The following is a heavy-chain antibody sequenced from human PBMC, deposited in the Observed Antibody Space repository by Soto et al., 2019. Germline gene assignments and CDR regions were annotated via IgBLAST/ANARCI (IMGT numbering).Heavy chain of an antibody. V-gene: IGHV4-59*01. CDR2: VYYSGNT. D-gene: IGHD3-16*01. CDR3: AKHVDNWGAPYYFDS. Sequence: SETLSLTCTISGGSISNYYWTWIRQTPGKGLEWIGYVYYSGNTNYNPSLKSRVSISVDMSKNQFSLELSSVTAADTGIYYCAKHVDNWGAPYYFDSWGQGTQVTVSS. CDR1: GGSISNYY. J-gene: IGHJ4*02.